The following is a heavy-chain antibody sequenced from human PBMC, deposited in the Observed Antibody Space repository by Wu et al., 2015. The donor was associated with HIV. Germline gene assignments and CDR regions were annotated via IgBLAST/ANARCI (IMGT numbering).Heavy chain of an antibody. Sequence: QVQLVQSGAEVKKPGASVKVSCKASGYTFTNYGINWVRQATGQGLEWMGYMNPNSGKTGYAQKFQGRVTMTSNTSISTAYMELSSLRSEDTAVYYCARAHYYGSGRPTGLYYAMDVWGQGTTVTVSS. V-gene: IGHV1-8*01. D-gene: IGHD3-10*01. J-gene: IGHJ6*02. CDR1: GYTFTNYG. CDR2: MNPNSGKT. CDR3: ARAHYYGSGRPTGLYYAMDV.